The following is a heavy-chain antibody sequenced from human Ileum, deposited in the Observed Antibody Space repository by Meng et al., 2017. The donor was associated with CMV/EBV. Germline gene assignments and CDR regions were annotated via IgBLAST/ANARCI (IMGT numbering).Heavy chain of an antibody. CDR1: GFTFSSYG. J-gene: IGHJ6*02. CDR3: AKGTSSSSWLADYYYGMDV. Sequence: GGPLRLSCAASGFTFSSYGMHWVRQAPGKGLEWVAFIRYDGSNKYYADSVKGRFTISRDNSKNTLYLQMNSLRAENTAVYYCAKGTSSSSWLADYYYGMDVWGQGTTVTVSS. CDR2: IRYDGSNK. V-gene: IGHV3-30*02. D-gene: IGHD6-6*01.